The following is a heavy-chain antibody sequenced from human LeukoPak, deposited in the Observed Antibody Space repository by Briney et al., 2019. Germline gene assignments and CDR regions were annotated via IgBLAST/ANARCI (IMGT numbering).Heavy chain of an antibody. V-gene: IGHV4-59*01. Sequence: SETLSLTCTVSGGSISSYCWSWIRQPPGKGLEWIGYIYYSGSTNYNPSLKSRVTISVDTSKNQFSLKLSSVTAADTAVYYCARIITIFGVVDDAFDIWGQGTMVTVSS. CDR1: GGSISSYC. CDR3: ARIITIFGVVDDAFDI. J-gene: IGHJ3*02. CDR2: IYYSGST. D-gene: IGHD3-3*01.